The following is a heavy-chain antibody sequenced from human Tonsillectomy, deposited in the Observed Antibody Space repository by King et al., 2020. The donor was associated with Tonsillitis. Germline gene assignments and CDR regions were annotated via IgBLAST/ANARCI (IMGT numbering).Heavy chain of an antibody. CDR1: GWFLSGYS. V-gene: IGHV4-34*01. D-gene: IGHD3-3*01. Sequence: HVQLQQWGARLLKPSETLSLTCAVYGWFLSGYSWPWIRQPPGKGLGWIGEISHSGHTNYKPSLKSPVTMSVETSKNQFSLELNSVTAADTAVYYCARGFYSDFWSGSSYYFDCWGQGSLVTVSS. CDR2: ISHSGHT. CDR3: ARGFYSDFWSGSSYYFDC. J-gene: IGHJ4*02.